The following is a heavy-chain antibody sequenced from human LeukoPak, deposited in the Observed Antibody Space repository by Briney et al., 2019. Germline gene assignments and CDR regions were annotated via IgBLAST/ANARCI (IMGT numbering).Heavy chain of an antibody. V-gene: IGHV1-8*01. J-gene: IGHJ3*02. CDR1: GYTFTSYD. CDR2: MNPNSGNT. CDR3: ARVRGYGSGSYYSDAFDI. Sequence: ASVKVSCKASGYTFTSYDINWVRQATGQGLEWMGWMNPNSGNTGYAQKFQGRVTMTRNTSISTAYMELSSLRSEDTAVYYCARVRGYGSGSYYSDAFDIWGQGTMATVSS. D-gene: IGHD3-10*01.